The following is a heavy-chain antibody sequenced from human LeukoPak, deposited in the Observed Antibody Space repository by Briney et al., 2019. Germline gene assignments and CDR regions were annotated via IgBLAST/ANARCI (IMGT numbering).Heavy chain of an antibody. CDR3: AKGDSSSWYYFDY. J-gene: IGHJ4*02. D-gene: IGHD6-13*01. CDR1: GFTFSSYS. V-gene: IGHV3-21*01. Sequence: GGSLRLSCAASGFTFSSYSMNWVRQAPGKGLEWVSSISSSSSYIYYADSVKGRFTISRDNAKNSLYLQMNSLRAEDTAVYYCAKGDSSSWYYFDYWGQGTLVTVSS. CDR2: ISSSSSYI.